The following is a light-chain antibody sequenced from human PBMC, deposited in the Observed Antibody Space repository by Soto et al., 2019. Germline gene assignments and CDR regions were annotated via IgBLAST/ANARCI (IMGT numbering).Light chain of an antibody. CDR1: QNVGSA. V-gene: IGKV3-15*01. CDR3: QQYRIWSPLT. J-gene: IGKJ4*01. Sequence: ERVMTKSPATLYAAPGETATLYCRASQNVGSAVAWYHHYPGQAPRLLIVGAPIRATGAPTTFSGSGSGTEFTLTISSLQSEDFAVYYCQQYRIWSPLTCGGGTTVEIK. CDR2: GAP.